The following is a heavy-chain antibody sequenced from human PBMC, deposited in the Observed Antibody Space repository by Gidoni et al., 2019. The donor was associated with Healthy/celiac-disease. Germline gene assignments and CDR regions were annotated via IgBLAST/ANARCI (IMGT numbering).Heavy chain of an antibody. CDR1: GFTVSSNY. D-gene: IGHD6-6*01. V-gene: IGHV3-66*01. CDR2: IYSGGST. Sequence: EVQLVESGGGLVQPGGSLRLSCSSSGFTVSSNYMSWVRQAPGKGLEWVSVIYSGGSTYYADSVKGRFTISRDNSKNTLYLQMNSLRAEDTAVYYCARELVPGGFDYWGQGTLVTVSS. CDR3: ARELVPGGFDY. J-gene: IGHJ4*02.